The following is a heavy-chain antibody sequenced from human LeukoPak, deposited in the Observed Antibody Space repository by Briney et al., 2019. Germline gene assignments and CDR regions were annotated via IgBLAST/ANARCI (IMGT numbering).Heavy chain of an antibody. D-gene: IGHD6-6*01. V-gene: IGHV4-61*01. CDR3: ARDWGVSARPGYMDV. CDR2: IYYSRST. J-gene: IGHJ6*03. CDR1: CGSITSRRYY. Sequence: SDTLSLTYTLSCGSITSRRYYCAWLREPPGKGLESFVYIYYSRSTKYTPSLKSRVTISVDTSKNQFSLRLSSVTAADTAVYYCARDWGVSARPGYMDVWGKGTTVTVSS.